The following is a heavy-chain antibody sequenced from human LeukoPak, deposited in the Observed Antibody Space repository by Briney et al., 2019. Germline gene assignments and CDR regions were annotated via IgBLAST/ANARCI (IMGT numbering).Heavy chain of an antibody. V-gene: IGHV3-30*18. J-gene: IGHJ4*02. CDR1: GFTFSSYG. CDR2: ISYDGSNK. D-gene: IGHD6-19*01. CDR3: AKDGSSGWSRMGSGIWYFDY. Sequence: GGSLRLSCAASGFTFSSYGMHWVRQAPGKGLEWVAVISYDGSNKYYADSVKGRFTISRDNSKNTLYLRMNSLRAEDTAVYYCAKDGSSGWSRMGSGIWYFDYWGQGTLVTVSS.